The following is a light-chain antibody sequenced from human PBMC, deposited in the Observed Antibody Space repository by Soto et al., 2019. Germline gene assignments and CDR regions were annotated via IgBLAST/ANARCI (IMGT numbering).Light chain of an antibody. V-gene: IGKV1-5*03. CDR2: NAS. J-gene: IGKJ2*01. CDR1: QSISNW. CDR3: QQYNSDSPYT. Sequence: DIQMTQSPSTLSASVGDRVTITCRASQSISNWLAWYQQKPGKAPKVLIYNASSLESGVPSRFSGSGSGTEFTLTISSLQPDDVATYYSQQYNSDSPYTFGQGTKVEIK.